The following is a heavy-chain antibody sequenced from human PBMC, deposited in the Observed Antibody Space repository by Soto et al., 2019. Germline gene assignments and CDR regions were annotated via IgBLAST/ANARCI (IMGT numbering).Heavy chain of an antibody. CDR3: ARAVSTKTSPTDY. Sequence: QVQLVQSGAEVKNPGASVKVSCKASGYTFTTYYMHWLRQARGQGLEWMGIITPIDGSTRYDQKFQDRVSMIRDSSTSTVYMELSSLRSDDTVVYYCARAVSTKTSPTDYWGQGTLVTVSS. D-gene: IGHD4-17*01. V-gene: IGHV1-46*01. CDR1: GYTFTTYY. J-gene: IGHJ4*02. CDR2: ITPIDGST.